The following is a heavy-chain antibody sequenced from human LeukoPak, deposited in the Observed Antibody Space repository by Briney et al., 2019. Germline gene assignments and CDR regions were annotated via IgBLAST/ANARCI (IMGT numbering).Heavy chain of an antibody. V-gene: IGHV3-30*18. J-gene: IGHJ6*02. D-gene: IGHD3-22*01. CDR1: GFTFSSYG. CDR2: ISYDGSNK. Sequence: PGGSLRLSCAASGFTFSSYGMHWVRQAPGKGLEWVAVISYDGSNKYYADSAKGQFTISRDNSKNTLYLQMNSLRAEDTAVYYCAKDPYYYDSSASSGMDVWGQGTTVTVSS. CDR3: AKDPYYYDSSASSGMDV.